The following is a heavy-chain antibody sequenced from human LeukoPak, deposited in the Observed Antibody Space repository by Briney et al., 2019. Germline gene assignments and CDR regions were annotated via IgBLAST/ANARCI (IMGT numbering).Heavy chain of an antibody. V-gene: IGHV3-74*01. CDR3: ARAPSEIGGYYPEYFRH. J-gene: IGHJ1*01. CDR1: GFTFSTYW. D-gene: IGHD3-22*01. Sequence: GGSLRLSCAASGFTFSTYWMHWVRQAPGKGLVWVSRIKSDGSTNYADSVKSRFTISRDNAKNTVSLQMNSLRPEDTGVYYCARAPSEIGGYYPEYFRHWGQGTLVTVSS. CDR2: IKSDGST.